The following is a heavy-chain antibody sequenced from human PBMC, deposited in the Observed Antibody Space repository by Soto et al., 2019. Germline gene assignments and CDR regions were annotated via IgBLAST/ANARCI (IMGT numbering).Heavy chain of an antibody. CDR3: ARELAPWGVTYGDAFDI. Sequence: GGSLRLSCAASGFTFSSYWMSWVRQAPGKGLEWVANIKQDGSEKYYVDSVKGRFTISRDNAKNSLYLQMNSLRAEDTAVYYCARELAPWGVTYGDAFDIWGQGTMVTVSS. CDR2: IKQDGSEK. CDR1: GFTFSSYW. J-gene: IGHJ3*02. V-gene: IGHV3-7*01. D-gene: IGHD2-21*02.